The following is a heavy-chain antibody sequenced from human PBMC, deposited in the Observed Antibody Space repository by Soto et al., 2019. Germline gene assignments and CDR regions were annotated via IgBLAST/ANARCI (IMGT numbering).Heavy chain of an antibody. CDR2: ISYDGSNK. CDR1: GFTFSSYG. CDR3: ARSPYSVSYLAYFDY. V-gene: IGHV3-30*03. Sequence: QVQLVESGGGVVEPGRSLRLSCAASGFTFSSYGMHWVRQAPGKGLEWVAVISYDGSNKYNPDSVKGRFTISRDNSKNTLYLQMNSLRAEDTAVYYCARSPYSVSYLAYFDYWGQGTLVTVSS. D-gene: IGHD1-26*01. J-gene: IGHJ4*02.